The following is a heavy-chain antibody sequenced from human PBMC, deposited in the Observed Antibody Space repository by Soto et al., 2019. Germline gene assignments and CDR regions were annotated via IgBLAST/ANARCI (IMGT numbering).Heavy chain of an antibody. Sequence: EVQLVESGGGLIQPGGSLRLSCAASEFTVSSNYMSWVRQAPGKGQEWVSVIYSGGSTYYADSVKGRFTISRDNSKNTLYLQMNSLRAEDTAVYYCARDSSGSYYYYYYGMDVWGQGTTVTVSS. D-gene: IGHD3-22*01. V-gene: IGHV3-53*01. CDR2: IYSGGST. J-gene: IGHJ6*02. CDR1: EFTVSSNY. CDR3: ARDSSGSYYYYYYGMDV.